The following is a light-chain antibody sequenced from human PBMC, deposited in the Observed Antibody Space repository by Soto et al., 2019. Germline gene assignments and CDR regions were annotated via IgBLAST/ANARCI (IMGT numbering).Light chain of an antibody. V-gene: IGLV2-14*01. Sequence: QAMLRQPTSLSGSPGQSITISCTGPSSDIGAYDYVSWVQQHPGKAPKLMISEVNNRPSGVSNRFCGSKSGNTAYLTISGLQVEDVAEYFCFSFTPTRTHVFGTGTKVTVL. J-gene: IGLJ1*01. CDR3: FSFTPTRTHV. CDR1: SSDIGAYDY. CDR2: EVN.